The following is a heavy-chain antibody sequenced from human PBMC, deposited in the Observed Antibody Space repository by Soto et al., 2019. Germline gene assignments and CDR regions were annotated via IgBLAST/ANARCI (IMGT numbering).Heavy chain of an antibody. CDR1: GFSLSTSGVG. Sequence: QITLKESGPPLVKPTQTLTLTCTFSGFSLSTSGVGVGWIRQPPGKALEWLALIYWDDDKRYSPSLKSRLTTTKDTCKNQVVLTMTNMDTVDTATYYCAHPHSSLNYFDYWGQGTLVTVSS. CDR3: AHPHSSLNYFDY. CDR2: IYWDDDK. J-gene: IGHJ4*02. V-gene: IGHV2-5*02. D-gene: IGHD6-6*01.